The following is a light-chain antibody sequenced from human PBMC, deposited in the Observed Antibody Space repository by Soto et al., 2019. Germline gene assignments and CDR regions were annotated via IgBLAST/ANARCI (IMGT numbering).Light chain of an antibody. CDR3: SSYTSSSAVV. CDR1: SSDVGGYNY. CDR2: DVS. J-gene: IGLJ3*02. Sequence: QSALTQPASVSGSPGQSITISCTGTSSDVGGYNYVSWYQQYPGKAPKLMIYDVSNRPSGVSNRFSGSKSGNTAPLTISGLQAEDEADYYCSSYTSSSAVVFGEGTKLTVL. V-gene: IGLV2-14*01.